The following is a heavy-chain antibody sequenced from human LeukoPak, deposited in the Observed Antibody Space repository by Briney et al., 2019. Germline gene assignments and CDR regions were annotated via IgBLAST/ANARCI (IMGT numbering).Heavy chain of an antibody. D-gene: IGHD5-18*01. CDR1: GFTYSSYA. CDR2: ISGSGDT. V-gene: IGHV3-23*01. Sequence: GGSLRLSCAVSGFTYSSYAMSWVRQAPGKGRGGVSTISGSGDTYYVDSVKGRFTISRDNSKNTLYLQMNSLRAEDTAVYYCAKEGGYNYGYLDYWGQGSLVTVSS. J-gene: IGHJ4*02. CDR3: AKEGGYNYGYLDY.